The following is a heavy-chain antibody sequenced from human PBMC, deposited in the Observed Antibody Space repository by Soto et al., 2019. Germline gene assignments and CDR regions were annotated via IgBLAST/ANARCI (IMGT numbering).Heavy chain of an antibody. D-gene: IGHD2-15*01. Sequence: QVQLVESGGGVVQPGRSLRLSCAASGFTFSSYAMHWVRQAPGKGLEWVAVISYDGSNKYYADSVKGRFTISRDNSKNTLYLQMNSLRAEDTAVYYCARERTPGHCSGGSCYTGYWGQGTLVTVSS. V-gene: IGHV3-30-3*01. J-gene: IGHJ4*02. CDR1: GFTFSSYA. CDR2: ISYDGSNK. CDR3: ARERTPGHCSGGSCYTGY.